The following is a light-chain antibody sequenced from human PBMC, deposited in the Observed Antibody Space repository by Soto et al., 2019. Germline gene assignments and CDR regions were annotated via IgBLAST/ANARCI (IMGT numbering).Light chain of an antibody. V-gene: IGKV1-39*01. CDR3: QQSYRSPYT. CDR2: AAS. J-gene: IGKJ2*01. Sequence: IQLTQSPSSLSASVGDRVTVTCRASQSINIYLNWYQQKPGKAPPLLIYAASSLQSGVPSRFSGGGSLTDFTLTITSLQAEDFATYYCQQSYRSPYTFGQGTKLEI. CDR1: QSINIY.